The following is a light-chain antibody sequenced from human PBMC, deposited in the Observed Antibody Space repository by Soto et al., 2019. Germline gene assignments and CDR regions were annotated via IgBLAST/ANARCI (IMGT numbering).Light chain of an antibody. Sequence: EIVLTQSPGTLSLSPGERGTLSCRASQSVSSTYLAWYQQKPGQAPRLLIYATSSRATDIPDRFSGSGSGTYFTLTISRLEPEDFAVYFCQQSDNSPYTFGQGTKLEIQ. J-gene: IGKJ2*01. CDR1: QSVSSTY. V-gene: IGKV3-20*01. CDR3: QQSDNSPYT. CDR2: ATS.